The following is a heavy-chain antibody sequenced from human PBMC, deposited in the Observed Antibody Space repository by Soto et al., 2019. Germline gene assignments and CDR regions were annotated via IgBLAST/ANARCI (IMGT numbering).Heavy chain of an antibody. J-gene: IGHJ4*02. CDR2: TSDDGTNK. Sequence: QVQLVESGGGVVQPGRALRLSCAGSGFTFRSYGMLWVRQAPGKGLVWVAVTSDDGTNKYYEDYVKGRFTISRDNYKNTLYLQMNSLRVDAKAVYYWLKIGYNDGDIYWGQGSVGTVSS. D-gene: IGHD2-21*02. CDR1: GFTFRSYG. V-gene: IGHV3-30*03. CDR3: LKIGYNDGDIY.